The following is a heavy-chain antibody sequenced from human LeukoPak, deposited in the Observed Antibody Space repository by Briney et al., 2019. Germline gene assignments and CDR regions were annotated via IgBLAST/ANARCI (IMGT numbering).Heavy chain of an antibody. J-gene: IGHJ1*01. D-gene: IGHD3-10*01. Sequence: QPGGSLRLSCAASGFMFTKYGMHWVRQAPGMGLEWVAVVWSDGRTKYYADSVKGRFTISRDNSKNTLSLQLNSLRAEDTAVYYCAKDQGYYGSGSYKEYFQHWGQGTLVTVSS. CDR1: GFMFTKYG. V-gene: IGHV3-33*06. CDR3: AKDQGYYGSGSYKEYFQH. CDR2: VWSDGRTK.